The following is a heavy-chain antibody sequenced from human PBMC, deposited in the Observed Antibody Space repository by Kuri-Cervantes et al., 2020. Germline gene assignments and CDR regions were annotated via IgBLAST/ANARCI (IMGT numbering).Heavy chain of an antibody. V-gene: IGHV4-39*07. D-gene: IGHD5-24*01. CDR1: GGSISSSSYY. CDR2: IYYSGST. J-gene: IGHJ3*02. CDR3: ARGRDGYSNDAFDI. Sequence: SETLSLTCTVSGGSISSSSYYWGWIRQPPGKGLEWIGSIYYSGSTNYNPSLKSRVTISVDTSQNQFSLKLSSVTAADTAVYYCARGRDGYSNDAFDIWGQGTMVTVSS.